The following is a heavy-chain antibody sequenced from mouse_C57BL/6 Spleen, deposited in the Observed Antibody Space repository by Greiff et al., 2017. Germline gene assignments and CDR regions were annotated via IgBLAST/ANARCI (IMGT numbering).Heavy chain of an antibody. V-gene: IGHV1-7*01. Sequence: QVHVKQSGAELAKPGASVKLSCKASGYTFTSYWMHWVKQRPGQGLEWIGYINPSSGYTKYNQKFKDKATLTADKSSSTAYMQLSSLTYEDSAVYYCARGQARYDMDYWGQGTSVTVSS. J-gene: IGHJ4*01. D-gene: IGHD3-2*02. CDR3: ARGQARYDMDY. CDR2: INPSSGYT. CDR1: GYTFTSYW.